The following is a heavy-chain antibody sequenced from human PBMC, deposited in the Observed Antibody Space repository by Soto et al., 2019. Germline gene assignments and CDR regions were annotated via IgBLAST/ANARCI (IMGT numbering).Heavy chain of an antibody. V-gene: IGHV5-10-1*01. CDR3: ARHIYDSDTGPHFQYYFDS. Sequence: PGESLKISCKGSGYSFAGYWITWVRQKPGKGLEWMGRIDPSDSQTYYSPSFRGHVTISVTKSITTVFLQWSSLRASDTAMYYCARHIYDSDTGPHFQYYFDSWGQGTPVTVSS. D-gene: IGHD3-22*01. CDR1: GYSFAGYW. CDR2: IDPSDSQT. J-gene: IGHJ4*02.